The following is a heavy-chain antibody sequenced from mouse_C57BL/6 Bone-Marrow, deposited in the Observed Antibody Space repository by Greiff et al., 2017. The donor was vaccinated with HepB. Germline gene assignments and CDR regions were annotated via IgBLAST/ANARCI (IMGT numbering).Heavy chain of an antibody. CDR3: ARRVVAPYYAMDY. Sequence: EVKLMESGGGLVKPGGSLKLSCAASGFTFSSYTMSWVRQTPEKRLEWVATISGGGGNTYYPDSVKGRFTISRDNAKNTLYLQMSSLRSEDTALYYCARRVVAPYYAMDYWGQGTSVTVSS. CDR1: GFTFSSYT. J-gene: IGHJ4*01. V-gene: IGHV5-9*01. D-gene: IGHD1-1*01. CDR2: ISGGGGNT.